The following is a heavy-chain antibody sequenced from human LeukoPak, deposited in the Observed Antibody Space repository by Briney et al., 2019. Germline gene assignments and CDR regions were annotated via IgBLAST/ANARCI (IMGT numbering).Heavy chain of an antibody. CDR1: GGSISSSSYY. CDR2: IYYSGST. V-gene: IGHV4-39*07. CDR3: AKNNRYSSSWYYYYYYMDV. D-gene: IGHD6-13*01. J-gene: IGHJ6*03. Sequence: SETLSLTCTVSGGSISSSSYYWGWIRQPPGKGLEWIGSIYYSGSTYYNPSLKSRVTISVDTSKNQFSLKLSSVTAAHTAVYYCAKNNRYSSSWYYYYYYMDVWGKGTTVTVSS.